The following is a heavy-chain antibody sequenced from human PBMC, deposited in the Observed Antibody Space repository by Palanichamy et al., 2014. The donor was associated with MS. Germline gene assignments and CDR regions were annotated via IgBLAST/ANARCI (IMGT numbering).Heavy chain of an antibody. CDR2: IWYDGSNK. CDR1: GFTFSNHG. CDR3: ARDPGVGWFDP. V-gene: IGHV3-33*01. J-gene: IGHJ5*02. D-gene: IGHD7-27*01. Sequence: QVQVVESGGGVVRPGRSLRLSCAASGFTFSNHGMHWVRQAPGKGLEWVAVIWYDGSNKYYADSVKGRFTISRDNSKNTLDLQMNRLRVDDTAVYYCARDPGVGWFDPWGQGTLVTVSS.